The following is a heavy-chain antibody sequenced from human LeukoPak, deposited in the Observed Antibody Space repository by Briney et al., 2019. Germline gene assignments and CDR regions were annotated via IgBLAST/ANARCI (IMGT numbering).Heavy chain of an antibody. Sequence: KPGGSLRLSCAASGFTFNAYSMNWVRQAPGKGLEWVSSISSSGDYIYYADSLKGRFTISRDNAKNSLFLQMNSLRAEDTAVYYCARDGVPAYYYAMDVWGQGTTVTVSS. V-gene: IGHV3-21*01. CDR1: GFTFNAYS. J-gene: IGHJ6*02. CDR3: ARDGVPAYYYAMDV. CDR2: ISSSGDYI. D-gene: IGHD3-16*01.